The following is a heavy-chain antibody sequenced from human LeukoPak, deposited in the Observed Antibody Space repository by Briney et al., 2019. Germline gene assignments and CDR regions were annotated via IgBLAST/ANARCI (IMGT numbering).Heavy chain of an antibody. CDR3: ASELTLVRGVFKH. CDR2: IYYSGST. CDR1: GGSISSGDYY. Sequence: SETLSLTCTVSGGSISSGDYYWSWIRQPPGKGLEWIVYIYYSGSTYYNPSLKSLVTLSVDTSKKQFFLKLSSVTAAATAVYYCASELTLVRGVFKHWGQGTLVTVSS. J-gene: IGHJ1*01. D-gene: IGHD3-10*01. V-gene: IGHV4-30-4*01.